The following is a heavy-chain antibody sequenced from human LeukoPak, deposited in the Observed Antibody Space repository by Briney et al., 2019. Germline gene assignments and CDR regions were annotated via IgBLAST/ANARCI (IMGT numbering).Heavy chain of an antibody. CDR3: ARDENYGDFDY. V-gene: IGHV3-21*01. CDR2: ISSSSSYI. J-gene: IGHJ4*02. D-gene: IGHD4-17*01. CDR1: GFTFSSYS. Sequence: GGSLRLSCAASGFTFSSYSMNWFRQAQGKGLEWASSISSSSSYIYYADSVKGRFTISRDNAKNSLYLQMNSLRAEDTAVYYCARDENYGDFDYWGQGTLVAVSS.